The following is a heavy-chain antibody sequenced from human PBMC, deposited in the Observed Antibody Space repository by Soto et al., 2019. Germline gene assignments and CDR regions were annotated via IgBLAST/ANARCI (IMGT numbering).Heavy chain of an antibody. J-gene: IGHJ4*02. V-gene: IGHV3-33*01. Sequence: PGGSLRLSCAASGFTFSSYGMHWVRQAPGKGLEWVAVIWYDGSNKYYADSVKGRFTISRDNSKNTLYLQMNSLRAEDTAVYYCARDHRVSGGRWDDCFDHWGQGTPVTVS. D-gene: IGHD2-15*01. CDR3: ARDHRVSGGRWDDCFDH. CDR1: GFTFSSYG. CDR2: IWYDGSNK.